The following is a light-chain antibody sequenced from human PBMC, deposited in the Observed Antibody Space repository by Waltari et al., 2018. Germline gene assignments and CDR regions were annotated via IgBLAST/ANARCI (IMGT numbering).Light chain of an antibody. CDR2: DNR. Sequence: QSVLTQPPSVSGAPGQRVTIHCTGSRYNIGAGYDVHWYQQLPGTAPKLLIYDNRSRPSGVPDRFSGSKSGTSASLAITGLQAEDEAAYYCQSFDNSLSGVVFGGGTKLTVL. V-gene: IGLV1-40*01. CDR1: RYNIGAGYD. J-gene: IGLJ2*01. CDR3: QSFDNSLSGVV.